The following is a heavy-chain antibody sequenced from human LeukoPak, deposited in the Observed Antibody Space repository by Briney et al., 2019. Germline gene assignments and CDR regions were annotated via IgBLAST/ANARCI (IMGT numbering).Heavy chain of an antibody. CDR1: GYTFTSYA. V-gene: IGHV1-3*01. J-gene: IGHJ6*04. CDR3: ARDPVTMVRGVIEEGYGMDV. CDR2: INAGNGNT. D-gene: IGHD3-10*01. Sequence: GASVKVSCKASGYTFTSYAMHWVRQAPGQRLEWMGWINAGNGNTKYSQKFQGSVTITRDTSASTAYMELSSLRSEDTAVYYCARDPVTMVRGVIEEGYGMDVWGKGTTVTVSS.